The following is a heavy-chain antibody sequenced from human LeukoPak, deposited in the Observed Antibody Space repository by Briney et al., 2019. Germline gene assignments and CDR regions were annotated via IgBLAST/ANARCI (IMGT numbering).Heavy chain of an antibody. D-gene: IGHD1-1*01. CDR3: ARGERGPLDAFDI. Sequence: PGGSLRLSCAASGFTFSSYSMNWVRQAPGKGLEWVSCISSSSSYIYYADSVKGRFTISRDNAKNSLYLQMNSLRAEDTAVYYCARGERGPLDAFDIWGQGTMVTVSS. CDR2: ISSSSSYI. J-gene: IGHJ3*02. V-gene: IGHV3-21*01. CDR1: GFTFSSYS.